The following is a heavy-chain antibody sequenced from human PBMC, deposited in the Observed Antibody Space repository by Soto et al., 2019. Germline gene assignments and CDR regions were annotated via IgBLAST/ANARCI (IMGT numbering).Heavy chain of an antibody. CDR2: IYYSGST. J-gene: IGHJ5*02. Sequence: QLQLQESGPGLVKPSETLSLTCTVSGGSISSSSYYWGWIRQPPGKGLEWIGSIYYSGSTYYNPSLKRRVTISVDTSKNQFSLKLSSVTAADTAVYYCARRRRITIFGGGFDPWGQGTLVTVSS. D-gene: IGHD3-3*01. V-gene: IGHV4-39*01. CDR3: ARRRRITIFGGGFDP. CDR1: GGSISSSSYY.